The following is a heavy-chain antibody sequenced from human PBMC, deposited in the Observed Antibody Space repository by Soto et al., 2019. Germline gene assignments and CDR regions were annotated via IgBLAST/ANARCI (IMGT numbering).Heavy chain of an antibody. J-gene: IGHJ6*02. V-gene: IGHV1-69*01. CDR2: IIPIFGTA. CDR3: ARHHGCSSTSCYTARSTYVSNYCYCYGMDV. CDR1: GGTFSSYA. D-gene: IGHD2-2*02. Sequence: QVQLVQSGAEVKKPGSSVKVSCKASGGTFSSYAISWVRQAPGQGLEWMGGIIPIFGTANYAQKFQGRVTITADESTRSAYLELSSLRSEDTAVYYCARHHGCSSTSCYTARSTYVSNYCYCYGMDVWGQGTTVTVSS.